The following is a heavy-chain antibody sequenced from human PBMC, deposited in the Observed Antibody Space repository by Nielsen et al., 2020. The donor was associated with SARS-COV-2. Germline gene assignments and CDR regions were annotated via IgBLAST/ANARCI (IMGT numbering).Heavy chain of an antibody. V-gene: IGHV3-30*18. CDR1: GFTFSSYG. CDR2: ISYDGSNK. D-gene: IGHD5-12*01. CDR3: AKDLIVATIIGGPFDY. J-gene: IGHJ4*02. Sequence: SCAASGFTFSSYGMHWVRQAPGKGLEWVAVISYDGSNKYYADSVKGRFTISRDNSKNTLYLQMNSLRAEDTAVYYCAKDLIVATIIGGPFDYWGQGTLVTVSS.